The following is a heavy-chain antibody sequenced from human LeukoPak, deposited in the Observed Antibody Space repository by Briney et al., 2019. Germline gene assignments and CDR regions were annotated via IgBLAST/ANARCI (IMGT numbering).Heavy chain of an antibody. CDR2: ISSSSDT. D-gene: IGHD2-15*01. CDR1: GFTFSTYS. J-gene: IGHJ4*02. V-gene: IGHV3-21*01. Sequence: GGSLRLSCAASGFTFSTYSMNWVRQTPGKGLEWVSSISSSSDTYYADSLKGRFTISRDNAKNSLYLQINSLRAEDTAVYYCARDYCGGGRCYFIDYWGQGTLVTVSS. CDR3: ARDYCGGGRCYFIDY.